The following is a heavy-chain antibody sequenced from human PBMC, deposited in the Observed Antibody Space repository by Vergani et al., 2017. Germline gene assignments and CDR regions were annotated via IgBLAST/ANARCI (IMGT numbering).Heavy chain of an antibody. D-gene: IGHD1-26*01. CDR1: GFTFSSYS. J-gene: IGHJ5*02. CDR2: ISSSSSYI. Sequence: VQLVESGGGVVQRGGSLRLSCAASGFTFSSYSMNWVRQAPGKGLEWVSSISSSSSYIYYADSVKGRFTISRDNAKNSLYLQMNSLRAEDTAVYYCARDRYDGSSRWFDPWGQGTLVTVSS. CDR3: ARDRYDGSSRWFDP. V-gene: IGHV3-21*02.